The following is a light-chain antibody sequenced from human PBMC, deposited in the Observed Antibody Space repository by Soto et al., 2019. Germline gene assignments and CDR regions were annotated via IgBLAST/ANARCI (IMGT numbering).Light chain of an antibody. CDR1: QSISSW. J-gene: IGKJ1*01. Sequence: IQMTQSPSTLSASVGDRVTITCRASQSISSWLAWYQQKPGKAPKLLIYDASSLESGVPSRFSGSGSGTDFTHTISSLQPEDFATYYCQQSYSTPRTFGQGTKVDIK. CDR2: DAS. V-gene: IGKV1-39*01. CDR3: QQSYSTPRT.